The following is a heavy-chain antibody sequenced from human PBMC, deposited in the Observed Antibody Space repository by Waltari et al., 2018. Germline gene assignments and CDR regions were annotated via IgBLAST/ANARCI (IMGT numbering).Heavy chain of an antibody. CDR3: VKYSGFDYFFDY. CDR2: ISHDGSNK. J-gene: IGHJ4*02. CDR1: GFIFGTCT. D-gene: IGHD5-12*01. Sequence: QFQLVESGGGVVQPGRSLRLSCAASGFIFGTCTMPWVRQTPGQGLQWVAAISHDGSNKDYADSVKSRFTVSRDNSNNTLYLQINSLRADDTGIYFCVKYSGFDYFFDYWGQGTLVTVSS. V-gene: IGHV3-30*18.